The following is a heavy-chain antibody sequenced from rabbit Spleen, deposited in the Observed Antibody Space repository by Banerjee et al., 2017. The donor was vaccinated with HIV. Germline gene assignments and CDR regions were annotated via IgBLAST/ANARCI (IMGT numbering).Heavy chain of an antibody. D-gene: IGHD8-1*01. J-gene: IGHJ6*01. V-gene: IGHV1S40*01. CDR2: IAGDSSGFT. CDR1: GFSFSSSDY. Sequence: QSLEESGGDLVKPGASLTLTYTASGFSFSSSDYMCWVRQAPGKGLEWISCIAGDSSGFTYSATWAKGRFTCSKTSSTTVTLQMTSLTVADTATYFCARDTGSSFSSYGMDLWGQGTLVTVS. CDR3: ARDTGSSFSSYGMDL.